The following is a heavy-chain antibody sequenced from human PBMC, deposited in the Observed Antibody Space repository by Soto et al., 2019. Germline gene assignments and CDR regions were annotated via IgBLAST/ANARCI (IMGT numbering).Heavy chain of an antibody. V-gene: IGHV3-23*01. J-gene: IGHJ4*02. CDR2: ISGSGGST. Sequence: PGGSLRLSCAASGFTFSSYAMSWVRQAPGKGLEWVSAISGSGGSTYYADSVKGRFTISRDNSKNTLYLQMNSLRAEDTAVYYCARDYSSGWYELPFDYWGQGTLVTVSS. CDR3: ARDYSSGWYELPFDY. D-gene: IGHD6-19*01. CDR1: GFTFSSYA.